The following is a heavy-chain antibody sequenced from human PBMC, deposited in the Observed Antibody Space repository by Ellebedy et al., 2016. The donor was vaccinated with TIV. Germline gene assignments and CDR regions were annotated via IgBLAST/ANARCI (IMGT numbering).Heavy chain of an antibody. CDR2: FYYSGST. D-gene: IGHD2-21*02. Sequence: SETLSLTCAVYGGSFSSYYWGWIRQPPGKGLEWIGSFYYSGSTYYNPSLKSRVTISVDTSKNQFSLKLSSVTAADTAVYYCARGDGYYYYYMDVWGKGTTVTVSS. J-gene: IGHJ6*03. V-gene: IGHV4-39*07. CDR3: ARGDGYYYYYMDV. CDR1: GGSFSSYY.